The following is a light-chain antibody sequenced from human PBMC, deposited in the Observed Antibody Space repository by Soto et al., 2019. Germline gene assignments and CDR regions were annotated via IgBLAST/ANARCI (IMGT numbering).Light chain of an antibody. CDR1: QNINKY. V-gene: IGKV1-39*01. CDR3: QESYSTPTWT. J-gene: IGKJ1*01. Sequence: DIQMTQSPSSLSAFVGDRVTITCRASQNINKYLNWYQQKPGRGPTLLIYAASSLQSGVPSRFSGSGSGTDFTLTISSLQPEDFATYYCQESYSTPTWTFGQGTKVDSK. CDR2: AAS.